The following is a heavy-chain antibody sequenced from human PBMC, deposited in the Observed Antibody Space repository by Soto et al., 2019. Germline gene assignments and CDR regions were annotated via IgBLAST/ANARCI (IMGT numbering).Heavy chain of an antibody. V-gene: IGHV4-59*01. D-gene: IGHD5-12*01. CDR2: IYYSGST. CDR3: ARDDLRGSRFDY. Sequence: PSEILSLTCTVSGGSISSYYWSWIRQPPGKGLEWIGYIYYSGSTNYNPSLKSRVTISVDTSKNQFSLKLSSVTAADTDVYYCARDDLRGSRFDYWGQGTLVTVSA. CDR1: GGSISSYY. J-gene: IGHJ4*02.